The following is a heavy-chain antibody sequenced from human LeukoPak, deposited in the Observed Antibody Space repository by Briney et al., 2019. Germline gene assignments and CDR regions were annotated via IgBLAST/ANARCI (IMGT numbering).Heavy chain of an antibody. J-gene: IGHJ4*02. CDR3: ARDGSIAAAGYFDY. V-gene: IGHV1-69*04. CDR1: GGTFSSYA. CDR2: IIPILGIA. D-gene: IGHD6-13*01. Sequence: GASVKVSCKASGGTFSSYAISWVRQAPGQGLEWMGRIIPILGIANYAQKSQGRVTITADKSTSTAYMELSSLRSEDTAVYYCARDGSIAAAGYFDYWGQGTLVTVSS.